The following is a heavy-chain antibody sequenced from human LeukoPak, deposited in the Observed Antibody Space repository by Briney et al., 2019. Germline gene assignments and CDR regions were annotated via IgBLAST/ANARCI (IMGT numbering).Heavy chain of an antibody. D-gene: IGHD3-9*01. CDR3: ARVGDDYDILTNWFDP. J-gene: IGHJ5*02. Sequence: ASVKVSFKASGYTFTSYGISWVRQAPGQGLEGMGWISAYNGNTNYAQKLQGRVTMTTDTSTSTAYMELRSLRSDDTAVYYCARVGDDYDILTNWFDPWGQGTLVTVSS. CDR2: ISAYNGNT. CDR1: GYTFTSYG. V-gene: IGHV1-18*04.